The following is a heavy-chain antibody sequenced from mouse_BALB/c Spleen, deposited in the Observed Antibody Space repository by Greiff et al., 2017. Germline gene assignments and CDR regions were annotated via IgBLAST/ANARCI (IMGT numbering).Heavy chain of an antibody. J-gene: IGHJ4*01. CDR1: GFTFSSFG. Sequence: EVKLVESGGGLVQPGGSRKLSCAASGFTFSSFGMHWVRQAPEKGLEWVAYISSGSSTIYYADTVKGRFTISRDNPKNTLFLQMTSLRSEDTAMYYCAREGLRDYYAMDYWGQGTSVTVSS. CDR2: ISSGSSTI. V-gene: IGHV5-17*02. D-gene: IGHD2-4*01. CDR3: AREGLRDYYAMDY.